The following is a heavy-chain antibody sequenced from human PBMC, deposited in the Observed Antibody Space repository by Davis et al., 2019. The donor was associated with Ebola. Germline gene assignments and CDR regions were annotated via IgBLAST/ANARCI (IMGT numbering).Heavy chain of an antibody. D-gene: IGHD3-22*01. CDR1: GFTFSSYG. Sequence: GGSLRLSCAASGFTFSSYGMNWVRQAPGKGLEWISAISGNGGNTFYADSVKGRFTISRDNSKNTLYLQMNSLRAEDTAVYYCAKGVDRDYWGQGTLVTVSS. V-gene: IGHV3-23*01. J-gene: IGHJ4*02. CDR3: AKGVDRDY. CDR2: ISGNGGNT.